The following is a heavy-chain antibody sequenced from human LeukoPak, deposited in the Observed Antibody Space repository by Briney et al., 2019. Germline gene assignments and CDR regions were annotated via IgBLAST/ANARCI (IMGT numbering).Heavy chain of an antibody. J-gene: IGHJ4*02. CDR2: MYAGGIT. CDR3: AREIRGVPLFYFDY. V-gene: IGHV4-4*07. Sequence: SETLFLTCAVSGGSLNNYYWSWIRQPAGQGLEWIGRMYAGGITFYNPSLKSRVTMSLDTSKNSFSLRLSSVTAADTALYYCAREIRGVPLFYFDYWGQGILVTVSS. D-gene: IGHD3-10*01. CDR1: GGSLNNYY.